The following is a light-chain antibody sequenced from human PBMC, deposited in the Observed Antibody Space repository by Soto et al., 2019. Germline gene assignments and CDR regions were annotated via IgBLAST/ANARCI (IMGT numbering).Light chain of an antibody. J-gene: IGKJ1*01. CDR1: QSISSW. CDR3: QQYDAFWT. CDR2: DVS. V-gene: IGKV1-5*01. Sequence: DIQMTQSPSTLSASVGDRVTITCLASQSISSWLAWYQQKPGKAPKLLIYDVSNLESGVPSRFSGSGSGTEFTLTISSLQPEDVATYYCQQYDAFWTFGQGTKVEIK.